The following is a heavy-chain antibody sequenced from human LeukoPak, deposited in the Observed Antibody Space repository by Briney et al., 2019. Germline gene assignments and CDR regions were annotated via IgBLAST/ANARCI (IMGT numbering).Heavy chain of an antibody. J-gene: IGHJ5*02. V-gene: IGHV1-2*02. Sequence: ASVKVSCKASGYSFTGYYIHWVRQAPGQGLEWMGWINPNSGGTNYAQKFQGRVTLTRDTYINTAYMEVSRLTSDDTAVYYCARASGVATYQAWFDPWGQGTLVTVSS. CDR2: INPNSGGT. CDR1: GYSFTGYY. CDR3: ARASGVATYQAWFDP. D-gene: IGHD5-12*01.